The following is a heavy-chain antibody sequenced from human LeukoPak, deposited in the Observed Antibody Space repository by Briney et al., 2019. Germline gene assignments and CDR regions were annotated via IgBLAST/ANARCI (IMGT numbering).Heavy chain of an antibody. CDR2: IYYSGST. J-gene: IGHJ4*02. D-gene: IGHD6-19*01. Sequence: SQTLSLTCTVSGGCISSCGYYWSWIRQHPGKGLEWIGYIYYSGSTYYNPSLKSRVTISVDTSKNQFSLKLSSVTAADTAVYYCARWSVAGTFSDYWGQGTLVTVSS. CDR1: GGCISSCGYY. CDR3: ARWSVAGTFSDY. V-gene: IGHV4-31*03.